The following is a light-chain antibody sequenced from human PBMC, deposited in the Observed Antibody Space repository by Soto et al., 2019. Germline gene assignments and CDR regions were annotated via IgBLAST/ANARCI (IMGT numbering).Light chain of an antibody. V-gene: IGKV1-5*03. Sequence: DIQRTQSPFTLSAAVGDRVTITGRASQSISSWLAWYQQKPGKAPKLLIYKASTLESGVPSNFSGSGSGTEFTLTISSLPPEAFATYYCPQYNSYPWTFGQGTKVDI. J-gene: IGKJ1*01. CDR3: PQYNSYPWT. CDR1: QSISSW. CDR2: KAS.